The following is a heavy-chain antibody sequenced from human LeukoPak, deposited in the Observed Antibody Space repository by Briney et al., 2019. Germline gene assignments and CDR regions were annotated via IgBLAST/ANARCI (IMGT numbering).Heavy chain of an antibody. CDR1: GFTFSSHA. D-gene: IGHD3-22*01. J-gene: IGHJ4*02. CDR3: AREGTTIVVALDY. Sequence: GGSLRLSCAASGFTFSSHAMHWVRQAPGKGLEWVAVISSDGSSKYYADSVKGRFTISRDNSKNTLYLQMKSLRAEDTAVYYCAREGTTIVVALDYWGQGTLVTVSS. CDR2: ISSDGSSK. V-gene: IGHV3-30-3*01.